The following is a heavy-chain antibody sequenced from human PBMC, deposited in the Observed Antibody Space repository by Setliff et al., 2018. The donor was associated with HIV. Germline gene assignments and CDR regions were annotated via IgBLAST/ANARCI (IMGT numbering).Heavy chain of an antibody. CDR2: ITHSGST. D-gene: IGHD3-3*01. CDR1: GGSFSGYY. V-gene: IGHV4-34*01. J-gene: IGHJ4*02. Sequence: KASETLSLTCAVYGGSFSGYYWTWIRQPPGKGLEWIGEITHSGSTNYNPSLETRVTISVDTSKNQFSLKLSSVTAADTAVFYCARGREWTHLDYWGQGTLVTVSS. CDR3: ARGREWTHLDY.